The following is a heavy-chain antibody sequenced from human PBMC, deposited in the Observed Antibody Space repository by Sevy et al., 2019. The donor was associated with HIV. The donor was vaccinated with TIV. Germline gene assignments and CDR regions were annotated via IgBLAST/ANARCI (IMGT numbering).Heavy chain of an antibody. CDR1: GFTVSSNY. J-gene: IGHJ3*02. D-gene: IGHD3-22*01. CDR2: IYTDGST. Sequence: GGCLRLSCAVSGFTVSSNYMNWVRQAPGKGLERVSVIYTDGSTYYADSVKGRFTISRHNSENTLSLQMNSLRVEDTAVCYCARTRHYYDSSGYYQWDVFDIWGQGTMVTVS. CDR3: ARTRHYYDSSGYYQWDVFDI. V-gene: IGHV3-53*04.